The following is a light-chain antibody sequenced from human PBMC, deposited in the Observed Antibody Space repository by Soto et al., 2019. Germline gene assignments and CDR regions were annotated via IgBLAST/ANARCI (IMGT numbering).Light chain of an antibody. CDR3: QQYGSSPWK. CDR1: QSVSSNY. J-gene: IGKJ1*01. CDR2: DAS. V-gene: IGKV3D-20*01. Sequence: EIVLTQSPATRSLSPGERAAISCGASQSVSSNYLAWYQQKPGLAPRLLIFDASRRATGIPDRLSGSGSGADVILSISRLGPEDCAVYYCQQYGSSPWKFGQGTKVYIK.